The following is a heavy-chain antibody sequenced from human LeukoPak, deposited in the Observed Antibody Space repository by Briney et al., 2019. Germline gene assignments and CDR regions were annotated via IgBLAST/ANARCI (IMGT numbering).Heavy chain of an antibody. CDR3: ARSARETKEEIQLWLRGYFDY. Sequence: GRSLRLSCAASGFTFSSYAIPWVRQAPGKGLEWVAVISYDGSNKYYADSVKGRFTISRDNSKNTLYLQMNSLRAEDTAVYYCARSARETKEEIQLWLRGYFDYWGQGTLVTVSS. J-gene: IGHJ4*02. D-gene: IGHD5-18*01. CDR1: GFTFSSYA. V-gene: IGHV3-30-3*01. CDR2: ISYDGSNK.